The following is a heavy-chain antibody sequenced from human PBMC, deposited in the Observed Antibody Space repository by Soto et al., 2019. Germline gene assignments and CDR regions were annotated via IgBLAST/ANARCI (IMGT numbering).Heavy chain of an antibody. CDR3: ARDGLYCSSTSCFPDAFDI. J-gene: IGHJ3*02. Sequence: GGSLRLSCAASGFTFSSYAMHWVRQAPGKGLEWGAVISYDGNNKYYADSVKGRFTISRENSKNTLYLQMNSLRAEDTAVYYCARDGLYCSSTSCFPDAFDIWGQGTMVTV. V-gene: IGHV3-30-3*01. CDR2: ISYDGNNK. CDR1: GFTFSSYA. D-gene: IGHD2-2*01.